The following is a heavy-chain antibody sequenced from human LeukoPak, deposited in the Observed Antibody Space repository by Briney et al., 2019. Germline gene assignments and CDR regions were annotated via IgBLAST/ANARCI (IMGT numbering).Heavy chain of an antibody. CDR3: ARVMATVYFDY. CDR2: IYYSVST. Sequence: SETLSLTCTVSGGSISSYYWSWIRQPPGKGLEWIGYIYYSVSTNYNPSLKSRVTISVDTSKNQFSVKLSSVRAADTAVYDCARVMATVYFDYWGQGTLVTVSS. CDR1: GGSISSYY. V-gene: IGHV4-59*01. J-gene: IGHJ4*02. D-gene: IGHD5-24*01.